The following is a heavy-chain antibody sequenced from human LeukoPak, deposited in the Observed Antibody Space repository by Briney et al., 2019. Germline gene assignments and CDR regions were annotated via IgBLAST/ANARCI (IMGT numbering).Heavy chain of an antibody. CDR3: ARDRGITPLSV. V-gene: IGHV1-3*01. CDR2: INAGNGNT. Sequence: ASVKVSCKASGYTFTSYAMHWVRQAPGQRLEWMGWINAGNGNTKYSQKFQGRVTITRDTSTSTVYMELRSLRSDDTAVYYCARDRGITPLSVWGQGTTVTVSS. J-gene: IGHJ6*02. D-gene: IGHD3-10*01. CDR1: GYTFTSYA.